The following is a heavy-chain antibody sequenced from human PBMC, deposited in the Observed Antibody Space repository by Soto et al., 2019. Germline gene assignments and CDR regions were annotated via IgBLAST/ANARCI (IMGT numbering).Heavy chain of an antibody. J-gene: IGHJ4*02. D-gene: IGHD6-13*01. CDR3: AKDQGSSWYEIDY. CDR2: ISGSGGST. Sequence: LSRAACRVSVNISVMTGARQTPGKGLEWVSTISGSGGSTYYADSVKGRFTISRDNSKNTLYLQMNSLRAEDTAVYYSAKDQGSSWYEIDYWGQGTLVTVSS. CDR1: RVSVNISV. V-gene: IGHV3-23*01.